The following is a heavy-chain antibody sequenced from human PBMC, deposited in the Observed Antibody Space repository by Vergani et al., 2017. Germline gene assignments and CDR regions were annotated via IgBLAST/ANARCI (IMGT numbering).Heavy chain of an antibody. V-gene: IGHV1-69*01. CDR1: GGTFSSYA. CDR3: ARVFDSSGSYYPYYYYMDV. D-gene: IGHD3-22*01. CDR2: IIPIFGTA. J-gene: IGHJ6*03. Sequence: QVQLVQSGAEVKKPGSSVKVSCKASGGTFSSYAISWVRQAPGQGLEWMGGIIPIFGTANYAQNFQGRVTITADESTSTAYMELSSLRSEDTAVYYCARVFDSSGSYYPYYYYMDVWGKGTTVTVSS.